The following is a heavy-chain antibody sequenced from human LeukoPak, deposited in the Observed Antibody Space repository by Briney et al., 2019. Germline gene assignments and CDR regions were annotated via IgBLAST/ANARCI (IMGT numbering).Heavy chain of an antibody. V-gene: IGHV4-34*01. CDR1: GGSFSGYY. CDR2: INHSGST. D-gene: IGHD4-17*01. Sequence: SETLSLTCAVYGGSFSGYYWSWIRQPPGKGLEWIGEINHSGSTNYNPSLKSRVTISVDTSKNQFSLKLSSVTAADTVVYYCAREAGWSMTTDWGQGTLVTVSS. CDR3: AREAGWSMTTD. J-gene: IGHJ4*02.